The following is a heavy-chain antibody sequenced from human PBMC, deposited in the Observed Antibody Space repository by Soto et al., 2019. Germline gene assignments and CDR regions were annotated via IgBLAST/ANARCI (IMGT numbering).Heavy chain of an antibody. CDR3: ASCSSGWYEELDYYYYGMDV. CDR1: GYTFTSYG. CDR2: IIPIFGTA. D-gene: IGHD6-19*01. V-gene: IGHV1-69*13. J-gene: IGHJ6*02. Sequence: QVQLVQSGAEVKKPGASVKVSCKASGYTFTSYGISWVRQAPGQGLEWMGGIIPIFGTANYAQKFQGRVTITADESTSTAYMELSSLRSEDTAVYYCASCSSGWYEELDYYYYGMDVWGQGTTVTVSS.